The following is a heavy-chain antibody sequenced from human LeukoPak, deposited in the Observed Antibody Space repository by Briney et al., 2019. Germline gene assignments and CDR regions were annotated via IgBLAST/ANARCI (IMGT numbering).Heavy chain of an antibody. CDR3: ARSYSSSRGTFDY. Sequence: GGSLRLSCAASGFTFSSYGMNWVRQAPGKGLEWVSSITSSSSYIYYADSVKGRFTISRDNAKNSLYLQMNSLRAEDTAVYYCARSYSSSRGTFDYWGQGTLVTVSS. D-gene: IGHD6-6*01. V-gene: IGHV3-21*01. CDR1: GFTFSSYG. CDR2: ITSSSSYI. J-gene: IGHJ4*02.